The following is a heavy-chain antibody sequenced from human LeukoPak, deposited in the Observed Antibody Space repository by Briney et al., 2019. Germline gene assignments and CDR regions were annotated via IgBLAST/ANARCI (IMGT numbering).Heavy chain of an antibody. CDR2: IASDGSST. CDR3: ARRHDYSNYPDY. D-gene: IGHD4-11*01. V-gene: IGHV3-74*01. Sequence: GGSLRLSCAASGFTFSSYWMNWVRQAPGKGLVWVSRIASDGSSTTYADSVKGRFTISRDNAKNSLYLQMNSLRAEDTAVYYCARRHDYSNYPDYWGQGTLVTVSS. J-gene: IGHJ4*02. CDR1: GFTFSSYW.